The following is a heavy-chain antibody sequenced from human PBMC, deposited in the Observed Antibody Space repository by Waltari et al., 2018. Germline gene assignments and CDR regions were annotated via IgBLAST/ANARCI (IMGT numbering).Heavy chain of an antibody. V-gene: IGHV3-7*01. J-gene: IGHJ4*02. CDR3: TRDNIFFDY. CDR2: IKYDVSEM. Sequence: EVQLVESGGGLVQPGGSLRLSCAASGFIFSTYWMSWVRQAPGKGLECVAYIKYDVSEMYVVDSVKGRFTISRDNAKNSLYLQMNSLRAEDTAVYYCTRDNIFFDYWGQGTLVTVSS. CDR1: GFIFSTYW. D-gene: IGHD2-15*01.